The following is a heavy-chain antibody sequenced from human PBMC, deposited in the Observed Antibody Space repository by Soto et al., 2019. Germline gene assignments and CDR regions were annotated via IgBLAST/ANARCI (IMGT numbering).Heavy chain of an antibody. CDR2: IYHSGST. CDR3: ARDQLEGNWFDP. Sequence: ASETLSLTCAVSCGSIRSGGYSWNWIRQPPGKGLEWIGYIYHSGSTLYNPSLKSRVTISVDKSKNQFSLKLSSVTAADTAVYYCARDQLEGNWFDPWGQGTLVTVSS. V-gene: IGHV4-30-2*01. CDR1: CGSIRSGGYS. J-gene: IGHJ5*02. D-gene: IGHD1-1*01.